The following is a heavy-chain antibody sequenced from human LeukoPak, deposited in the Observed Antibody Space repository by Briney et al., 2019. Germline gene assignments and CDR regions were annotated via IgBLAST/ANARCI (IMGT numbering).Heavy chain of an antibody. CDR2: IYTGGGR. V-gene: IGHV3-53*01. J-gene: IGHJ6*03. CDR1: GFTVSSYY. CDR3: ARSVVPAARTPNHYYYYYMDV. D-gene: IGHD2-2*01. Sequence: GGSLRLSCAASGFTVSSYYMNWVRQAPGKELEWVSVIYTGGGRYYADSVRGRFTISRDTSKNMVFLQMNSLRVEDTAVYYCARSVVPAARTPNHYYYYYMDVWGKGTTVTVSS.